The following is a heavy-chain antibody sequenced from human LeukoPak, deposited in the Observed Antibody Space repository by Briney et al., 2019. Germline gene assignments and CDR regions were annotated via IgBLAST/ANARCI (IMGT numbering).Heavy chain of an antibody. V-gene: IGHV4-34*01. D-gene: IGHD3-22*01. J-gene: IGHJ4*02. CDR1: GGSFSGYY. CDR3: ASVSRDYYDSSGYGNY. Sequence: PSETLSLTCAVYGGSFSGYYWSWIRQPPGKGLEWIGEINHSGSTNYNPSLKSRVTISVDTSKNQFSLKLSSVTAADTAVYYCASVSRDYYDSSGYGNYWGQGTLVTVSS. CDR2: INHSGST.